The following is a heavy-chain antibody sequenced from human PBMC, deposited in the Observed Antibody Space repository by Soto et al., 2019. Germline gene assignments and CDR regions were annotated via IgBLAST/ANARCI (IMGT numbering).Heavy chain of an antibody. CDR1: GYTFTSYD. Sequence: ASVKVSCKASGYTFTSYDINWVRQATGQGLEWMGWMNPNSGNTGYAQKFQGRVTMTRSTSISTAYMELSSLRSEDTAVYYCARALGYCSSTSGSDAFDIWGQGTMVTVSS. D-gene: IGHD2-2*01. CDR2: MNPNSGNT. J-gene: IGHJ3*02. V-gene: IGHV1-8*02. CDR3: ARALGYCSSTSGSDAFDI.